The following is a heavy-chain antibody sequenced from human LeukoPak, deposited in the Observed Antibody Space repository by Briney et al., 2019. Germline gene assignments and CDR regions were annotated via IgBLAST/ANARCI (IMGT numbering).Heavy chain of an antibody. CDR3: ARDGPGGGSYYSNY. V-gene: IGHV3-30*02. Sequence: GGSLRLSCAASGFTFSSYGMHWVRQTPGKGLEWVAFIRFDGAEKYYVDSVKGRFTISRDNAKNSLYLQMNSLRAEDTAVYYCARDGPGGGSYYSNYWGQGTLVTVSS. CDR2: IRFDGAEK. J-gene: IGHJ4*02. D-gene: IGHD1-26*01. CDR1: GFTFSSYG.